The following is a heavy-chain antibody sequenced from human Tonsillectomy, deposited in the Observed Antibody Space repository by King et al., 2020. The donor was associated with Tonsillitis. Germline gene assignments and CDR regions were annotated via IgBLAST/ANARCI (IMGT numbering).Heavy chain of an antibody. V-gene: IGHV3-11*05. D-gene: IGHD3-22*01. CDR2: ISSTGFYT. J-gene: IGHJ5*02. CDR3: VRAPDYYDSSGSYFSGSRFDP. Sequence: VQLVESGGGLVKPGGSLRLSCAASGFIFSDYYMSWIRQAPGKGLEWLSYISSTGFYTNYADSVKGRFTVSRDNAKNSLYLQLSSLRAEDTAVYYCVRAPDYYDSSGSYFSGSRFDPWGQGTLVTVSS. CDR1: GFIFSDYY.